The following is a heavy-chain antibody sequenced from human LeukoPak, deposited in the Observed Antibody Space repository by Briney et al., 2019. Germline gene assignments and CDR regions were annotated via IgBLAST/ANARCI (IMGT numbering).Heavy chain of an antibody. D-gene: IGHD3-10*01. CDR1: GGSISNYY. Sequence: SETLSLTCTVSGGSISNYYWSWIRQPAGKGLVWIGRIYSDGRTNYDLSLSSRLAMSVDTSKNQFSLKLSSVTAADTAVYYCARDLSSRGVISLDYWGQGTLVTVSS. V-gene: IGHV4-4*07. CDR2: IYSDGRT. J-gene: IGHJ4*02. CDR3: ARDLSSRGVISLDY.